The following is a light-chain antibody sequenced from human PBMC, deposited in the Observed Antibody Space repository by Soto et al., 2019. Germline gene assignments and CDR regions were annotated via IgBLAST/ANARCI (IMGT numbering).Light chain of an antibody. J-gene: IGKJ4*01. V-gene: IGKV3-15*01. Sequence: EIVMTQSPGTLSVSPGERATLSCRASQSVGRDLAWYQQKPGQAPRLLIYGASTWATGIPASFSGSGSGAEFTLTISSLQSEDFAVYYCQQYTDWPFTFGGGTKVEIK. CDR3: QQYTDWPFT. CDR1: QSVGRD. CDR2: GAS.